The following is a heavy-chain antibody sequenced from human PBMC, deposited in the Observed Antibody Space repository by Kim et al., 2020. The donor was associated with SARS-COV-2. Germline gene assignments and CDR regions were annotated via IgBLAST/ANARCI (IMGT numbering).Heavy chain of an antibody. CDR1: GFTFSSYW. Sequence: GGSLRLSCAASGFTFSSYWMHWVRQAPGKGLVWVSRIKGDGRSTSYADSVKGRFTISRDNAKNTLYFQMNSLRAEDTAVYYCARGFSGSGGSAGYWGQGT. D-gene: IGHD3-10*01. V-gene: IGHV3-74*01. CDR2: IKGDGRST. CDR3: ARGFSGSGGSAGY. J-gene: IGHJ4*02.